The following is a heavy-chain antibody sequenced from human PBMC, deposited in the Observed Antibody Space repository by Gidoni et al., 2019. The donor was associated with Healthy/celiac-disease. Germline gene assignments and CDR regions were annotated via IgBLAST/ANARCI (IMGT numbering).Heavy chain of an antibody. CDR3: ARHKGGYVH. Sequence: QLQLQESGPGLVKPSETLSPTCTVYGGSISSRSYYWGWIRQPHGKGLEWIGSIYYSGSTYYNPSLKSRVTISVDTSKNQFSLKLSSVTAADTAVYYCARHKGGYVHWGQGTLVTVSS. CDR1: GGSISSRSYY. J-gene: IGHJ4*02. CDR2: IYYSGST. V-gene: IGHV4-39*01. D-gene: IGHD3-22*01.